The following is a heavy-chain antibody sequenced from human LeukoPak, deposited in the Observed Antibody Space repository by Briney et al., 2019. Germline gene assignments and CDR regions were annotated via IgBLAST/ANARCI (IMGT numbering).Heavy chain of an antibody. Sequence: GASLQISCKGSGSIFTSYWIGWVRQLPGKGLEWMGIIYPGDSDTRYSPSFQGQVTISADKSISTAYLQWSSLKASDTAMYYCARHISGWPFDYWGQGALVTVSS. D-gene: IGHD6-19*01. J-gene: IGHJ4*02. CDR3: ARHISGWPFDY. CDR2: IYPGDSDT. CDR1: GSIFTSYW. V-gene: IGHV5-51*01.